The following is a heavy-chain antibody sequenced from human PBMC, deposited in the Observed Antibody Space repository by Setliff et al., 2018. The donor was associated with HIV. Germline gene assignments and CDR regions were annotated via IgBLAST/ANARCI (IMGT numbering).Heavy chain of an antibody. CDR3: ARVADRFLEWLPLDY. J-gene: IGHJ4*02. D-gene: IGHD3-3*01. CDR1: GYTFTDYY. CDR2: INPNSGVT. V-gene: IGHV1-2*02. Sequence: GASVKVSCKTSGYTFTDYYIHWVRQAPGHGLEWMGWINPNSGVTNYAQKFQGRVTMTRDTSITTAFMGLSSLTSDDTAVYYCARVADRFLEWLPLDYWGQGTLVTVSS.